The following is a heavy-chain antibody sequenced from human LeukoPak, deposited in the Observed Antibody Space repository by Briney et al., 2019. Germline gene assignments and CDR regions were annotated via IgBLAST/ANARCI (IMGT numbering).Heavy chain of an antibody. CDR2: ISHSGNTI. CDR1: GFTFSDYY. J-gene: IGHJ4*02. D-gene: IGHD3-16*02. CDR3: AKGGSYRSQPYFDY. V-gene: IGHV3-11*01. Sequence: GGSLRLSCAASGFTFSDYYMTWIRLAPGKGLEWVSYISHSGNTIYYADSVKGRFTISRDNAKNSLYLQMNSLRAEDTAVYYCAKGGSYRSQPYFDYWGQGTLVTVSS.